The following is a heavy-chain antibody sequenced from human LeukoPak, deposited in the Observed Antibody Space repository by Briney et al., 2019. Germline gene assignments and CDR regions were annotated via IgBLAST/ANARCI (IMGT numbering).Heavy chain of an antibody. CDR2: IHQHGSKE. CDR3: VKDYPRDTMIVLSGGDH. V-gene: IGHV3-7*03. Sequence: GGSLRLSCTTSGFNFRAYWMGWVRQAPGKGLEWVANIHQHGSKENYVDSVKGRFTISRDNAKNSIYLQMNSLRAEDTAIYYCVKDYPRDTMIVLSGGDHWGQGTLVTVSS. J-gene: IGHJ4*02. CDR1: GFNFRAYW. D-gene: IGHD3-22*01.